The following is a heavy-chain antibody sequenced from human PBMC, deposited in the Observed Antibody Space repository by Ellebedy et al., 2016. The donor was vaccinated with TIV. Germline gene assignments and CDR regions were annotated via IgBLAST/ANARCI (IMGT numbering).Heavy chain of an antibody. CDR3: ARGHTADYGDYFDY. J-gene: IGHJ4*02. Sequence: PGGSLRLSCAASGFTVSSNYMSWVRQAPGKGLEWVSVIYTDGRTYYADSVEGRFTISRDNSRNTLSLQINSLRAEDTAVYYCARGHTADYGDYFDYWGQGTLVTVSS. D-gene: IGHD4-17*01. V-gene: IGHV3-53*01. CDR1: GFTVSSNY. CDR2: IYTDGRT.